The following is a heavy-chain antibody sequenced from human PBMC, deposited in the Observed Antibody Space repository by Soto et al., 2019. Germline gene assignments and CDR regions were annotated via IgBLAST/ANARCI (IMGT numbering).Heavy chain of an antibody. J-gene: IGHJ4*02. CDR2: IYYSGST. CDR1: GGSISSGDYY. CDR3: ARVTPYCSSTSCLSFDY. Sequence: PSETLSLTCSVSGGSISSGDYYWSWIRQPPGRGLEWIGYIYYSGSTYYNPSLKSRVTISVDTSKNQFSLKLSSVTAADTAVYYCARVTPYCSSTSCLSFDYWGKGIQVT. D-gene: IGHD2-2*01. V-gene: IGHV4-30-4*01.